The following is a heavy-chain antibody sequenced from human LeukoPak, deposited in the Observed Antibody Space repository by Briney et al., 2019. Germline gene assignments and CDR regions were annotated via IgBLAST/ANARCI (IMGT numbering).Heavy chain of an antibody. D-gene: IGHD3-22*01. CDR1: GFTFSSYS. Sequence: GGSLRLSCAASGFTFSSYSMNWVRQAPGKGLEWVSSISSSSSYIYYADSVKGRFTISRDNAKNSLYLQMNSLRAEDTAVYYCARDGVQFDYYDSSGYYRGDAFDIWGQGTMVTISS. V-gene: IGHV3-21*01. CDR3: ARDGVQFDYYDSSGYYRGDAFDI. CDR2: ISSSSSYI. J-gene: IGHJ3*02.